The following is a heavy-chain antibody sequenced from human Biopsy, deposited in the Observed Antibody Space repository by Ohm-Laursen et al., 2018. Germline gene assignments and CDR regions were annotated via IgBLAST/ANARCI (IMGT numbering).Heavy chain of an antibody. Sequence: TLSLTCAVYGGSFTGYSWSWIRQPPGKGLEWIGYIYYSGSINYNPSLKGRVTISLDTSKNQFSLKLSSVTAADTAVYYCASMPAAIHEPNYSYYGMHVWGQGTTVTVSS. D-gene: IGHD2-2*02. CDR2: IYYSGSI. V-gene: IGHV4-59*08. CDR3: ASMPAAIHEPNYSYYGMHV. CDR1: GGSFTGYS. J-gene: IGHJ6*02.